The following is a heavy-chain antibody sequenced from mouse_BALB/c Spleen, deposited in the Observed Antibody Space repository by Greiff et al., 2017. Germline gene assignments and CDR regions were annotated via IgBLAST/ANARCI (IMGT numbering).Heavy chain of an antibody. J-gene: IGHJ2*01. CDR2: IRSKSNNYAT. CDR1: GFTFNTYA. Sequence: EVQRVESGGGLVQPKGSLKLSCAASGFTFNTYAMNWVRQAPGKGLEWVARIRSKSNNYATYYADSVKDRFTISRDDSQSMLYLQMNNLKTEDTAMYYCVRGAYYGNHFDYWGQGTTLTVSS. D-gene: IGHD2-10*01. CDR3: VRGAYYGNHFDY. V-gene: IGHV10-1*02.